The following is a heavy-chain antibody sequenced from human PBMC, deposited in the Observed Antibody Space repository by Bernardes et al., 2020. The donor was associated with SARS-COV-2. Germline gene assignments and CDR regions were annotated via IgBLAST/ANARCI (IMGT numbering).Heavy chain of an antibody. CDR1: SDSIRTSDYY. D-gene: IGHD3-9*01. V-gene: IGHV4-39*01. J-gene: IGHJ6*02. CDR2: RYRDGST. CDR3: ARHVYSYDITGGMDV. Sequence: SETLSLTCSVSSDSIRTSDYYWGCIRRPPGKGLEWIGSRYRDGSTYYDPSLKSRVTISADTSKNQFSLKLTSVTSTDTAVYFCARHVYSYDITGGMDVWGQGTTVTVSS.